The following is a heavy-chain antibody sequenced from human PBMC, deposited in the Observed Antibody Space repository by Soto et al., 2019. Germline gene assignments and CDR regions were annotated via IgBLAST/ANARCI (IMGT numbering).Heavy chain of an antibody. Sequence: PGESRKISCNVSGYSFTTFWISWVRQMPEKGLEWMGRLDPADSFTNYSPSFQGHVTISVDKSINTAYLQWSSLKASDTAIYYCARHLYDNRKSLDASHVWGQGTMVTVSS. CDR3: ARHLYDNRKSLDASHV. CDR1: GYSFTTFW. J-gene: IGHJ3*01. V-gene: IGHV5-10-1*01. CDR2: LDPADSFT. D-gene: IGHD3-22*01.